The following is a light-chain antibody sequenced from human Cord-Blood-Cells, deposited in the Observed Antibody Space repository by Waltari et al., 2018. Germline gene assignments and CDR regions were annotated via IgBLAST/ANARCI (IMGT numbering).Light chain of an antibody. CDR1: LSISSN. V-gene: IGKV3-15*01. CDR3: QQYKNCPRT. Sequence: EIVMTQSPATLYVSPRERATLSCRSSLSISSNLVWYQPKPGQAHSLLIYGASTSATSTPARFSGSGAGTEVTLTISCLPSEYFAVYYCQQYKNCPRTFDQGTKVEI. CDR2: GAS. J-gene: IGKJ1*01.